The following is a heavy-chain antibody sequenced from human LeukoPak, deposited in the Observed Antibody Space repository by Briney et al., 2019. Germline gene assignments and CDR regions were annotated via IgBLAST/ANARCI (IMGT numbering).Heavy chain of an antibody. D-gene: IGHD6-19*01. J-gene: IGHJ6*04. CDR2: IDHSGST. Sequence: SETLSLTCAVYGGSFSGYYWSWIRQPPGKGLEWIGEIDHSGSTNYNPSLKSRVTISVDTSKNQFSLKLSSVTAADTAVYYCARGSGWYYYYYGMDVWGKGTTVTVSS. CDR1: GGSFSGYY. CDR3: ARGSGWYYYYYGMDV. V-gene: IGHV4-34*01.